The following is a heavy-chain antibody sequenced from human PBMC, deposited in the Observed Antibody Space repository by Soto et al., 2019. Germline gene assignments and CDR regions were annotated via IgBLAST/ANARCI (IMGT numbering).Heavy chain of an antibody. CDR3: ARGYCSGGNCYSGMDV. V-gene: IGHV1-69*13. J-gene: IGHJ6*02. CDR2: IIPISGTT. D-gene: IGHD2-15*01. CDR1: GGTFSTHA. Sequence: ASVKVSCKASGGTFSTHAIIWVRQAPGHGLEWMEGIIPISGTTYYTQKFQGRVTITADEPTSTAFMELSSLKSEDSAVFYCARGYCSGGNCYSGMDVWGQGTMVTVSS.